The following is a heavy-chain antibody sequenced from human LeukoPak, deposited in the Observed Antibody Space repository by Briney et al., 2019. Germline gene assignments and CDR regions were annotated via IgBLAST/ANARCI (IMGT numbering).Heavy chain of an antibody. CDR2: INWNGGST. CDR1: GFTFDDYG. D-gene: IGHD5-18*01. CDR3: ASVADTAMAFDY. J-gene: IGHJ4*02. V-gene: IGHV3-20*04. Sequence: GGSLRLSCAASGFTFDDYGMSWVRQAPGQGLEWVSGINWNGGSTGYADSVKGRFTISRDNAKNSLYLQMNSLRAEDTALYYCASVADTAMAFDYWGQGTLVTVSS.